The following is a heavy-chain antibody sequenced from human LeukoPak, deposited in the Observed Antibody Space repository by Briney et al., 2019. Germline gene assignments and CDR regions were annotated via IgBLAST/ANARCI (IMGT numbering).Heavy chain of an antibody. V-gene: IGHV1-18*01. J-gene: IGHJ3*02. D-gene: IGHD3-9*01. CDR2: ISAYNGNT. CDR1: GYTFTSYG. CDR3: ARDGYGWVGDNVLRYFDWLSRSDAFDI. Sequence: ASVKVSCKASGYTFTSYGISWVRQAPGQGLEWMGWISAYNGNTNYAQKLQGRVTMTTDTSTSTAYMELRSLRSDDTAVYYCARDGYGWVGDNVLRYFDWLSRSDAFDIWGQGTMVTVSS.